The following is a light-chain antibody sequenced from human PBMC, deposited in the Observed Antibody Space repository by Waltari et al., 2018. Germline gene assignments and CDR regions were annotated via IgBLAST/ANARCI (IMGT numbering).Light chain of an antibody. CDR1: KSDVGFYYY. CDR2: DVS. Sequence: QSALTQPASVSGSPGQSITIFCTGTKSDVGFYYYFCWYQQHPGKAPKVIIYDVSQRPSGISNRFSGSKSGNTASLTISGLQADDEAGYYCKSYTGTGSWVFGGGTKLTVL. J-gene: IGLJ3*02. CDR3: KSYTGTGSWV. V-gene: IGLV2-14*03.